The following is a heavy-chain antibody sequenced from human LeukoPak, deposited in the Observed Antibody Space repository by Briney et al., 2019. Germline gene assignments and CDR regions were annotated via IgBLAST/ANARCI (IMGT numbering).Heavy chain of an antibody. CDR1: GFTFSRFW. D-gene: IGHD1-26*01. CDR3: ARDPYSGNYGAYYYYYMDV. V-gene: IGHV3-7*01. J-gene: IGHJ6*03. CDR2: INQGGRAK. Sequence: PGGSLRLSCVASGFTFSRFWMNWVRQAPGKGLEWVANINQGGRAKYYVDSVKGRFTISRDNAKSSLYLQMDSLRAEDTAVYYCARDPYSGNYGAYYYYYMDVWGKGTTVTVSS.